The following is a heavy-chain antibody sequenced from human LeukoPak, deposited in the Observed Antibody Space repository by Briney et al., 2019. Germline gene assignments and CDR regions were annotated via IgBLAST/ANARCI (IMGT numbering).Heavy chain of an antibody. CDR2: ISSSGSTI. CDR1: GFTFSDYY. Sequence: GGSLRLSCAASGFTFSDYYMSWIRQAPGKGLEWVSYISSSGSTIYYADSVKGRFTISRDNAKNSLYLQMNSLRAEDPAVYYFARVRYCSGSYYGIYFDYWGQGTLVTVSS. D-gene: IGHD3-10*01. CDR3: ARVRYCSGSYYGIYFDY. V-gene: IGHV3-11*01. J-gene: IGHJ4*02.